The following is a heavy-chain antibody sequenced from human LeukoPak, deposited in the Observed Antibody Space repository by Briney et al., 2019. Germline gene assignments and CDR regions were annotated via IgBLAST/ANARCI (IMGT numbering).Heavy chain of an antibody. CDR3: ARAVPTGCDYFDY. CDR1: GFTFSDYY. CDR2: ISSSGSTI. J-gene: IGHJ4*02. Sequence: PGGSLRLSCAASGFTFSDYYMSWTRQAPGKGLEWVSYISSSGSTIYYADSVKGRFTISRDNAKNSLYLQMNSLRAEDTAVYYCARAVPTGCDYFDYWGQGTLVTVSS. D-gene: IGHD4-17*01. V-gene: IGHV3-11*04.